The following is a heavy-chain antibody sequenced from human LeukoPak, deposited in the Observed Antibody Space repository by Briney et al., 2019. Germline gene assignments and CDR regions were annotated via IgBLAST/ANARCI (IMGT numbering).Heavy chain of an antibody. CDR1: GFTFSSYA. J-gene: IGHJ4*02. CDR2: ISGGGGGT. D-gene: IGHD3-22*01. CDR3: AKDRRQYYYDSSAYDY. Sequence: GGSLRLSCAASGFTFSSYAMSWVRQAPGKGLEWVSGISGGGGGTYYADSVKGRFTISRDNSKNTLYLQMNSLRAEDTAVYYCAKDRRQYYYDSSAYDYWGQGTLVTVSS. V-gene: IGHV3-23*01.